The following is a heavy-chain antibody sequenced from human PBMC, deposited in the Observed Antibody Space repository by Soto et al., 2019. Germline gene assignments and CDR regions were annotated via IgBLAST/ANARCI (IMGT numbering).Heavy chain of an antibody. CDR1: GFTFDDYI. Sequence: PGGSLRLSCAASGFTFDDYIMHWVRQPPWKGLEWVSLISWDGGSKYYADSVKGRVTISRDNSKNSLYLQMNSLRTEDTALYYCVKDRKAVAVIMFITTQCWNDVWYPGTT. V-gene: IGHV3-43*01. J-gene: IGHJ6*02. CDR2: ISWDGGSK. D-gene: IGHD6-19*01. CDR3: VKDRKAVAVIMFITTQCWNDV.